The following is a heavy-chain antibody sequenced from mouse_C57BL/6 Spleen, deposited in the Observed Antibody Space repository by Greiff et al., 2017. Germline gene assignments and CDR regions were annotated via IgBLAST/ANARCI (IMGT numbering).Heavy chain of an antibody. Sequence: EVKVVESGGGLVKPGGSLKLSCAASGFTFSSYAMSWVRQTPEKRLEWVATISDGGNYTYYPDNVKGRFTISRDNAKNNLYLQMSHLKSEDTAMYYCARDFTTVVATEEGYFDYWGQGTTLTVSS. D-gene: IGHD1-1*01. CDR3: ARDFTTVVATEEGYFDY. CDR2: ISDGGNYT. CDR1: GFTFSSYA. J-gene: IGHJ2*01. V-gene: IGHV5-4*01.